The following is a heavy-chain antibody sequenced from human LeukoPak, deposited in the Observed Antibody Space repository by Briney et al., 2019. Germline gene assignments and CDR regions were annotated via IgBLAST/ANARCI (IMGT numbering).Heavy chain of an antibody. Sequence: GGSLRLSCAASRFTFSTYGMNWVRQTPGKGLEWVSAISGSGNRAYHADSVKGRFTISRDNSKNTLYLQMNSLRAEDTAVYYCAHGSMYQLDYWGQGTLVTVSS. CDR1: RFTFSTYG. J-gene: IGHJ4*02. V-gene: IGHV3-23*01. CDR3: AHGSMYQLDY. CDR2: ISGSGNRA. D-gene: IGHD2-2*01.